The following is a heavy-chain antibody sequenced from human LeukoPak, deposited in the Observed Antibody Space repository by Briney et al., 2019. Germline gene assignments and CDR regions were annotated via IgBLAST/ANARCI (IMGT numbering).Heavy chain of an antibody. CDR1: GFTFSSYS. CDR3: AREKAYYYDSSGYLDY. CDR2: ISSSSSYI. J-gene: IGHJ4*02. Sequence: PGGSLRLSCAASGFTFSSYSMNWVRQAPGKGLEWVSPISSSSSYIYYADSVKGRFTISRDNAKNSLYLQMNSLRAEDTAVYYCAREKAYYYDSSGYLDYWGQGTLVTVSS. D-gene: IGHD3-22*01. V-gene: IGHV3-21*01.